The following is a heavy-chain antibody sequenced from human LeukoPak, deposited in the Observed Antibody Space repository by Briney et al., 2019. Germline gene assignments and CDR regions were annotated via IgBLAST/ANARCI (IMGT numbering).Heavy chain of an antibody. Sequence: GGSLRLSCGASGFTFSNYWMSWVRQVPGKGLEWVANIKQDGSEKYYVDSVKGRFTISRDNSKNTLYLQMNSLRAEDTAVYYCAREISSSWYYYYYYMDVWGKGTTVTVSS. J-gene: IGHJ6*03. CDR2: IKQDGSEK. D-gene: IGHD6-13*01. CDR3: AREISSSWYYYYYYMDV. V-gene: IGHV3-7*01. CDR1: GFTFSNYW.